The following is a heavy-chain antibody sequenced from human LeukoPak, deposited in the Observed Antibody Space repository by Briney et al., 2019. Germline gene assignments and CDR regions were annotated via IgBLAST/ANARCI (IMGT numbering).Heavy chain of an antibody. CDR3: AREGDY. CDR2: IYYSGGT. J-gene: IGHJ4*02. V-gene: IGHV4-30-4*08. Sequence: SWVRQAPGKGLEWIGYIYYSGGTYYNPSLKSRLTISVDTSKNQFSLKLSSVTAADTAVYYCAREGDYWGQGTLVTVSS.